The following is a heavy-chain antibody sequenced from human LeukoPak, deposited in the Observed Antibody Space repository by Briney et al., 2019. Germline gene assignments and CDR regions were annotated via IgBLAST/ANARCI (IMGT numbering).Heavy chain of an antibody. V-gene: IGHV1-69*13. CDR1: GGTFRSYA. Sequence: SVKVSCKASGGTFRSYAISWVRQAPGQGGEWMGGIIPIFGTANYAQKFQARLTITADESTSTAYMELTSLRSEDTAVYYCARGACSSTSCYKAFDIWGQGTMVTVSS. J-gene: IGHJ3*02. CDR3: ARGACSSTSCYKAFDI. D-gene: IGHD2-2*02. CDR2: IIPIFGTA.